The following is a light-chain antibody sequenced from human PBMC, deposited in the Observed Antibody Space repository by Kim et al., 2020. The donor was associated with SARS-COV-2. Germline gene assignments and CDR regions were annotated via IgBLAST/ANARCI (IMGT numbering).Light chain of an antibody. CDR2: GAS. J-gene: IGKJ2*01. Sequence: LSPGQRATLSCRASQSVSSSYLAWYQQKPGQAPSLLIYGASSRATGIPDRFSGSASGTDITLTISRREPEDFAVYYCQQYGSSPRTFGQGTKLEI. V-gene: IGKV3-20*01. CDR3: QQYGSSPRT. CDR1: QSVSSSY.